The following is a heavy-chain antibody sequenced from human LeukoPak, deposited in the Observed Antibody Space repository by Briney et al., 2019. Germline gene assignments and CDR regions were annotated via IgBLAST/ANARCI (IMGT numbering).Heavy chain of an antibody. CDR1: GGSVSSGGYS. CDR2: IYHSGRA. V-gene: IGHV4-30-2*01. Sequence: PSQTLSLTCAVSGGSVSSGGYSWSWNRQPPGNSLEWIGYIYHSGRASYNPSLKSRVTISLDRSRNHVSLNLTSVTAADTAVYYCARSGSTDFDYWGQGTLVTVSS. D-gene: IGHD5-12*01. CDR3: ARSGSTDFDY. J-gene: IGHJ4*02.